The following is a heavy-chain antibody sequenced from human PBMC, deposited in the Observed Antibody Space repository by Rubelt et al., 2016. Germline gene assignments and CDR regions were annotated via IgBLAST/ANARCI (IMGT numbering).Heavy chain of an antibody. J-gene: IGHJ4*02. D-gene: IGHD5-24*01. CDR3: ARDGPTESPC. CDR1: GGSISNYY. Sequence: QVRLQESGPGLVKPSETQSLMCTVSGGSISNYYWSWIRQPPGKGLEWIGAIYYSWGTYFNPSLKSRVTISIDTSQNHFSLNLRSVTAADTAVDYCARDGPTESPCWGQGTLVTVSS. CDR2: IYYSWGT. V-gene: IGHV4-59*04.